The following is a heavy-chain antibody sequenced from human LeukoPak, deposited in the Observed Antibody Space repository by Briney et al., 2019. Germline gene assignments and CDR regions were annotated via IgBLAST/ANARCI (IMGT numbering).Heavy chain of an antibody. J-gene: IGHJ5*02. Sequence: EASVKVSCKASGYTFTNYDINWVRQATGQGLEWMGWMNPNSGNTGYAQKFQGRVTMTRNTSISTAYMELSSLRSEDTAVYYCAREMGLEYYGSGSWYNWFDPWGQGTLVTVSS. CDR2: MNPNSGNT. CDR3: AREMGLEYYGSGSWYNWFDP. V-gene: IGHV1-8*02. D-gene: IGHD3-10*01. CDR1: GYTFTNYD.